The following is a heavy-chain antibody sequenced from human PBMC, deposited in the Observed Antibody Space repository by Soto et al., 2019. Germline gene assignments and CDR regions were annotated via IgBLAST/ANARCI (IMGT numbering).Heavy chain of an antibody. CDR2: ISGSGGTT. J-gene: IGHJ6*02. D-gene: IGHD2-2*01. Sequence: PGGSLRLSCAASGFTFSNYAMSWVRQAPGKGLEWVSGISGSGGTTHDADSVKGRFTISRDNSKNTLYLQMSSLRAEDTAVYYCAKDVVVVPGFYSGMDVWGQGTTVTVSS. CDR1: GFTFSNYA. CDR3: AKDVVVVPGFYSGMDV. V-gene: IGHV3-23*01.